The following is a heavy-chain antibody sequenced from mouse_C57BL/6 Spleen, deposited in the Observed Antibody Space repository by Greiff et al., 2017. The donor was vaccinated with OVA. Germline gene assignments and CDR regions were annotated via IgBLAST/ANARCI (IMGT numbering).Heavy chain of an antibody. CDR2: IDPSDSYT. CDR1: GYTFTSYW. CDR3: ARVDYSNYGGAMDY. J-gene: IGHJ4*01. D-gene: IGHD2-5*01. V-gene: IGHV1-69*01. Sequence: QVQLQQPGAELVMPGASVKLSCKASGYTFTSYWMHWVKQRPGQGLEWIGEIDPSDSYTNYNQKFKGKSTLTVDKSSSTAYMQLSSLTSEDSAVYYCARVDYSNYGGAMDYWGKGTSVIVSS.